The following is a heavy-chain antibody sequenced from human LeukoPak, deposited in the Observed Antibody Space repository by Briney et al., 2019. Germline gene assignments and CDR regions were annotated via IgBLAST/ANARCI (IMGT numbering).Heavy chain of an antibody. CDR3: ARKDYGDNWFDP. CDR1: GGSISSYY. V-gene: IGHV4-59*01. CDR2: IYYSGST. D-gene: IGHD4-17*01. Sequence: SETLSLTCTVSGGSISSYYWSWIRQPPGQGLEGIGYIYYSGSTNYNTSLKSRVTISVDTSKNQFSLKLSSVTAADTAVYYCARKDYGDNWFDPWGQGTLVTVSS. J-gene: IGHJ5*02.